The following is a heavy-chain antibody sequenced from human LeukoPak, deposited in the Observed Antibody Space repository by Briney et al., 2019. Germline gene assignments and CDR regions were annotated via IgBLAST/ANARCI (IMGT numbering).Heavy chain of an antibody. J-gene: IGHJ5*02. CDR2: IYPGDSDT. Sequence: GESLKISCKGSGYIFTSYWIGWVRLMPGKGLEWMGIIYPGDSDTRYSPSFQGQVTTSADKSISTAYLQWSSLKASDTAMYYCARRRRSGSQNWFDPWGQGTLVTVSS. V-gene: IGHV5-51*01. D-gene: IGHD1-26*01. CDR1: GYIFTSYW. CDR3: ARRRRSGSQNWFDP.